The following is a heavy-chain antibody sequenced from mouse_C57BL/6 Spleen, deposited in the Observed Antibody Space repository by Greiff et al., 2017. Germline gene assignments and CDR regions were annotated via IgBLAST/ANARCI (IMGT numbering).Heavy chain of an antibody. CDR3: AREDYDYDEDDY. Sequence: QVQLQQSGAELVKPGASVKLSCKASGYTFTSYWMHWVKQRPGQGLEWIGMIHPNSGSTNYNEKFKSKATLTVDKSSSTAYMQLSSLTSEDSAVYYCAREDYDYDEDDYWGQGTTLTVSS. J-gene: IGHJ2*01. CDR1: GYTFTSYW. D-gene: IGHD2-4*01. CDR2: IHPNSGST. V-gene: IGHV1-64*01.